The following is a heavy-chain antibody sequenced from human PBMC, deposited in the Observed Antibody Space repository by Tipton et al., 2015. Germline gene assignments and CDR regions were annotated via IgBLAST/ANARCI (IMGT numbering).Heavy chain of an antibody. CDR1: GGSISSGHW. CDR2: IFHSGNT. V-gene: IGHV4-4*02. Sequence: SLRLSCAVSGGSISSGHWWTWVRQPPGKGLEWIGEIFHSGNTDYNPSLKSRVTISVDTSKNQFSLKLSSVTAADTAVYYCARVLCGGDCYSVGDWGQGTLVTVSS. J-gene: IGHJ4*02. D-gene: IGHD2-21*02. CDR3: ARVLCGGDCYSVGD.